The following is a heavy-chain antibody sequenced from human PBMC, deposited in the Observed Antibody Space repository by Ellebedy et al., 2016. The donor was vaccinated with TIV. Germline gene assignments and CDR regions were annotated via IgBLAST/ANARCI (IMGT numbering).Heavy chain of an antibody. J-gene: IGHJ6*02. V-gene: IGHV3-21*01. Sequence: PGGSLRLSCAASGFTFSSYSMNWVRQAPGKGLEWVSSISSSSSYIYYADSVEGRFTISRDNAKNSLYLQMNSLRAEDTAVYYCARYGDLQLDYYYGMDVWGQGTTVTVSS. CDR2: ISSSSSYI. D-gene: IGHD5-18*01. CDR1: GFTFSSYS. CDR3: ARYGDLQLDYYYGMDV.